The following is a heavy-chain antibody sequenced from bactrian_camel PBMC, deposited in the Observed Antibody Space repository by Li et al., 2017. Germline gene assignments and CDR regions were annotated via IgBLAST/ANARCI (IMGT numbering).Heavy chain of an antibody. V-gene: IGHV3S53*01. D-gene: IGHD5*01. Sequence: HVQLVESGGGSVQAGGSLRLSCAASGHTTSADCMGWWRQIPGKESEGVAGISRLGSPWYADSVKGRFTVSQDNAKDTMYLQMNNLKPEDTAVYYCAADSVDSYGLCPHEYTYWGPGTQVTV. J-gene: IGHJ4*01. CDR3: AADSVDSYGLCPHEYTY. CDR2: ISRLGSP. CDR1: GHTTSADC.